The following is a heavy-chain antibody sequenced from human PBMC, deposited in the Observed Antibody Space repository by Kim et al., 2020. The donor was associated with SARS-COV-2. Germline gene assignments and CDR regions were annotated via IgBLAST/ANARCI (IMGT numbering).Heavy chain of an antibody. CDR1: GGTFSSYA. CDR3: AQTGEQYQLLREGGYYYYYYGMDV. D-gene: IGHD2-2*01. V-gene: IGHV1-69*04. Sequence: SVKVSCKASGGTFSSYAISWVRQAPGQGLEWMGRIIPILGIANYAQKFQGRVTITADKSTSTAYMELSSLRSEDTAVYYCAQTGEQYQLLREGGYYYYYYGMDVWGQGTTVTVSS. J-gene: IGHJ6*02. CDR2: IIPILGIA.